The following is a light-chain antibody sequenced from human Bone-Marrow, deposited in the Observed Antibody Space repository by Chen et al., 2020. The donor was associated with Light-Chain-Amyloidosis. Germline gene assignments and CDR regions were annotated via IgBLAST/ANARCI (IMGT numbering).Light chain of an antibody. J-gene: IGKJ1*01. CDR2: GAS. CDR3: QQYGSSPWT. V-gene: IGKV3-20*01. Sequence: EIVLTPSPGTLSLSPEKRATLSCRASQTVNSNYLAAFQQKAGQAPRLLIYGASSRAPDIPDRFSGSGSGTAFTLTINRLEPEGFAGYYCQQYGSSPWTFGHGTKLEIK. CDR1: QTVNSNY.